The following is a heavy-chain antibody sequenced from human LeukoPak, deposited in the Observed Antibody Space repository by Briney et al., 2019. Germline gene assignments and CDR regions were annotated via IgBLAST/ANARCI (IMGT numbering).Heavy chain of an antibody. Sequence: SETLSLTCTVSGDSISSGSYYWSWIRQPAGKGLEWIGRIYTSGSTNYNPSLKSRVTISVDTSKNQFSLKLSSVTAADTAVYYCAREVYCSSTSCYGGFDPWGQGTLVTVSS. CDR1: GDSISSGSYY. J-gene: IGHJ5*02. CDR2: IYTSGST. D-gene: IGHD2-2*01. CDR3: AREVYCSSTSCYGGFDP. V-gene: IGHV4-61*02.